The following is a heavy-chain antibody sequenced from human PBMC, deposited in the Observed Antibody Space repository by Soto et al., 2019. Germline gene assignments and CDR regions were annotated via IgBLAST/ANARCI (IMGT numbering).Heavy chain of an antibody. Sequence: QLQLQESGPGLVKPSETLSLTCNVSGGSISNSNYYWGWIRQPAGKGLEWIGSIYYTGNTYYNPSLKSRVTISVDTSKNLFSLKLGSVTAADTAMYFCERHSIWLLLSDYWGQGTLVTVSS. D-gene: IGHD3-22*01. CDR2: IYYTGNT. CDR1: GGSISNSNYY. J-gene: IGHJ4*02. CDR3: ERHSIWLLLSDY. V-gene: IGHV4-39*01.